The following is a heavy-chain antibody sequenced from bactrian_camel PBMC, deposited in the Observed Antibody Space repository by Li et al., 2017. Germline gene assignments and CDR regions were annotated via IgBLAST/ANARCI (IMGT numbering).Heavy chain of an antibody. CDR2: IFTNGRPA. CDR1: GYNIITRC. J-gene: IGHJ7*01. Sequence: QVQLVESGGGSVQIGGSLRLSCSASGYNIITRCMAWFRQAPGKEREGVASIFTNGRPAYIADPVKGRFTISRTNDQNTVHLQMNSLKPEDTATYYCAAARAWDDWVGGLMDSWGTGTQVTVS. D-gene: IGHD1*01. V-gene: IGHV3S61*01.